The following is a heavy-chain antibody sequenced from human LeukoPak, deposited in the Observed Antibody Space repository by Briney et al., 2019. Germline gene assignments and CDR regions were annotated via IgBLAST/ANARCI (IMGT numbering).Heavy chain of an antibody. CDR1: GGSISSYY. V-gene: IGHV4-59*01. CDR3: ARTEQQLDTYYFDY. D-gene: IGHD6-13*01. CDR2: IYYSGST. Sequence: SETLSLTCTVSGGSISSYYWSWIRQPPGKGLEWIGYIYYSGSTNYNPSLKSRVTISVDTSKNQFSLKLSSVTAADTAVYYCARTEQQLDTYYFDYWGQGTLVTVSS. J-gene: IGHJ4*02.